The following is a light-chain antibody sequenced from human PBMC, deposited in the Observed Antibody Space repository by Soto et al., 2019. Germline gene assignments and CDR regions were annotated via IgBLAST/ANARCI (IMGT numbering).Light chain of an antibody. Sequence: EIVMTQSPARLTVTPGERATVSCSASQSVSSNLAWYQQTLGQAPRLLIYGASTRATGIPARFSASGSATEFTLTISSLLSEDFAVYYCQQYNDWPRTFGQGTKVDI. V-gene: IGKV3D-15*01. CDR3: QQYNDWPRT. J-gene: IGKJ1*01. CDR1: QSVSSN. CDR2: GAS.